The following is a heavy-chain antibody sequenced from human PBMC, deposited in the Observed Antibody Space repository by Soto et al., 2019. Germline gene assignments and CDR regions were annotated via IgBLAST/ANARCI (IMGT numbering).Heavy chain of an antibody. V-gene: IGHV3-15*01. CDR2: IKRTSHGGTT. J-gene: IGHJ3*02. Sequence: RQVPGKGLELVGRIKRTSHGGTTDYAAPVKGSFTISRDDAKNTLNMQMNSLKNDDTEEYYCPTKIVRAIFWSAFHIWSPGTMVNVSS. CDR3: PTKIVRAIFWSAFHI. D-gene: IGHD3-3*01.